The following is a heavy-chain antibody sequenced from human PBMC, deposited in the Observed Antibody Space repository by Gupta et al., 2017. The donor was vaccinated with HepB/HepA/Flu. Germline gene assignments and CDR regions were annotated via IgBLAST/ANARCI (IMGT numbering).Heavy chain of an antibody. Sequence: QVQLQESGPGLVKPSETLSLTCTVSGGSISSYYWSWIRQPPGKGLEWIGYIYYSGSTNYNPSLKSRVPISVDTSKNQFSLKLSSVTAADTAVYYCARFTPRRAAASPKNYYGMDVWGQGTTVTVSS. CDR1: GGSISSYY. CDR3: ARFTPRRAAASPKNYYGMDV. D-gene: IGHD6-13*01. CDR2: IYYSGST. V-gene: IGHV4-59*01. J-gene: IGHJ6*02.